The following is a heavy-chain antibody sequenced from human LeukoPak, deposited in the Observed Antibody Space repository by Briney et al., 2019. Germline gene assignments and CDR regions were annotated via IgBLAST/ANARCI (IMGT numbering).Heavy chain of an antibody. CDR1: GFTFSSYA. D-gene: IGHD3-22*01. CDR3: AKRDGPFYYDSSGYYSTASDI. CDR2: ISGSGGRT. Sequence: GGSLRLSCAASGFTFSSYAMSWVRQAPRKGLEWVSGISGSGGRTYHAQSVKGRFTISRDNSKNTLYLQMNSLRAEDTAVYHCAKRDGPFYYDSSGYYSTASDIWGQGTMVTVSS. J-gene: IGHJ3*02. V-gene: IGHV3-23*01.